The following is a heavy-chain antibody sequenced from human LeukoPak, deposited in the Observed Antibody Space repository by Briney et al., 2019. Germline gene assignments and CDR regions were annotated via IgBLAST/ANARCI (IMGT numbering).Heavy chain of an antibody. V-gene: IGHV4-39*01. CDR2: IYDRGST. CDR3: ARHYGDYVGQYFQH. J-gene: IGHJ1*01. CDR1: GGSISGSNYY. D-gene: IGHD4-17*01. Sequence: SETLSLTCIVSGGSISGSNYYWGWIRQPPGKGLEWIGSIYDRGSTYYNLSLKSRVAISVDTSKNQFSLRLSSVTAADTAVYYCARHYGDYVGQYFQHWGQGTLVTVSS.